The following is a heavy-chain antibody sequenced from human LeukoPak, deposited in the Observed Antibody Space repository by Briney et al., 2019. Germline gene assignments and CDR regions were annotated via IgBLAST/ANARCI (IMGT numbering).Heavy chain of an antibody. CDR1: GGSISSGGYS. J-gene: IGHJ4*02. CDR3: AGQYTGYDAFDY. Sequence: SETLSLTCAVFGGSISSGGYSYNWIRQPPGKGLEWIGYIYNSGSTSYNPSLKSRVTLSVDTSKNQFSLKLSSVTAADTAVYYCAGQYTGYDAFDYWGQGTLVTVSS. CDR2: IYNSGST. D-gene: IGHD5-12*01. V-gene: IGHV4-30-4*07.